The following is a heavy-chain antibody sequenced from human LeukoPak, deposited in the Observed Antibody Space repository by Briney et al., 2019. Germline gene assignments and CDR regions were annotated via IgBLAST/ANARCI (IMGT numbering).Heavy chain of an antibody. CDR3: ATEFPSSGRNGDGVDV. D-gene: IGHD6-19*01. V-gene: IGHV4-59*01. CDR1: GGSISRDY. CDR2: IYYSGST. J-gene: IGHJ6*02. Sequence: SETLSLTCTVSGGSISRDYWSWIRQPPGKGLEWIGYIYYSGSTNYNPSLESQVSISVDTSKNQFSLKLTSVTAADTAVYYCATEFPSSGRNGDGVDVWGQGITVTVSS.